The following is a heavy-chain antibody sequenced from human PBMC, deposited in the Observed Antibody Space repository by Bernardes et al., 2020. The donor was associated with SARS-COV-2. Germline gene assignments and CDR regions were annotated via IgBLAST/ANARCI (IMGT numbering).Heavy chain of an antibody. Sequence: ASVKVSCKASGYTFTGYYMHWVRQAPGQGLEWMGWINPNSGETIYAQKFQGRVTMTEDTSTDTAYMELSSLRSEDTAVYYCATSAAMTFRGWFDPWGQGTLVTVSS. CDR2: INPNSGET. CDR1: GYTFTGYY. V-gene: IGHV1-2*02. D-gene: IGHD6-25*01. J-gene: IGHJ5*02. CDR3: ATSAAMTFRGWFDP.